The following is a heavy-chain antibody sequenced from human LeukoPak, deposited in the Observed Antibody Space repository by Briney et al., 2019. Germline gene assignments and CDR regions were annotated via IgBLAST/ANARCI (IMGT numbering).Heavy chain of an antibody. D-gene: IGHD3-10*01. J-gene: IGHJ3*02. CDR3: ARMVRGTDAFDI. CDR2: IYYSGST. V-gene: IGHV4-61*05. CDR1: GDSISSSNYY. Sequence: SETLSLTCTVSGDSISSSNYYWGWIRQPPGKGLEWIGYIYYSGSTNYNPSLKSRVTISVDTSKNQFSLKLSSVTAADTAVYYCARMVRGTDAFDIWGQGTMVTVSS.